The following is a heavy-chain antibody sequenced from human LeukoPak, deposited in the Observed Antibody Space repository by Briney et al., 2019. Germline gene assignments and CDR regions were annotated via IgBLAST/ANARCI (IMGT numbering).Heavy chain of an antibody. CDR2: ISSNGGST. V-gene: IGHV3-64*01. CDR3: ARDFISSSWYDGYYYYYMDI. CDR1: GFTFSSYA. D-gene: IGHD6-13*01. Sequence: GGSLRLSCAASGFTFSSYAMHWVRQAPGKGLEYVSAISSNGGSTYYANSVKGRFTISRDNSKNTLYLQMGSLRAEDMAVYYCARDFISSSWYDGYYYYYMDIWGKGTTVTVSS. J-gene: IGHJ6*03.